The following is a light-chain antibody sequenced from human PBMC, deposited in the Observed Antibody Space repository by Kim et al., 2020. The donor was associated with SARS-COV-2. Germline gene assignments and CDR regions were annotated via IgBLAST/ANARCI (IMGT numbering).Light chain of an antibody. CDR1: SSDIGDYDS. CDR2: DVN. CDR3: SSYTNSRTLV. V-gene: IGLV2-14*03. J-gene: IGLJ2*01. Sequence: GQSDTISCNGTSSDIGDYDSVSWYQQYPGKAPKLMIFDVNKRPSGVSGRISGSKSANTASLTFSGLQAEDEADYYCSSYTNSRTLVFGGGTKVTVL.